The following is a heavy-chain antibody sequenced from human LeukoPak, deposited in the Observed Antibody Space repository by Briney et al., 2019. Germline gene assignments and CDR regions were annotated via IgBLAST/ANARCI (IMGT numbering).Heavy chain of an antibody. CDR3: ARGRGEMATIKGCAFDI. Sequence: ASVKVSCKASGGPFSSYTINWVRLVPGQGLEWMGRIFPIIDKANYAQKFHGRVTIIADKSTNTAYMELSSLRPEDTAVYYCARGRGEMATIKGCAFDIWGQGTMVTVSS. D-gene: IGHD5-24*01. V-gene: IGHV1-69*08. CDR2: IFPIIDKA. J-gene: IGHJ3*02. CDR1: GGPFSSYT.